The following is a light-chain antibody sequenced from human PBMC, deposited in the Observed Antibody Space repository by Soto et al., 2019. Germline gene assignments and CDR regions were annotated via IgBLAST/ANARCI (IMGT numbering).Light chain of an antibody. CDR1: QGINGN. CDR2: AAF. V-gene: IGKV1-9*01. J-gene: IGKJ1*01. Sequence: DIQLTQSPSFLSASVGDRVTITCRASQGINGNLAWYQQKPGKGPKLLIYAAFILQNGVPARFSGSGSGTDFTFTISSLQSEDFAVYYCQHWKTFGQGTQV. CDR3: QHWKT.